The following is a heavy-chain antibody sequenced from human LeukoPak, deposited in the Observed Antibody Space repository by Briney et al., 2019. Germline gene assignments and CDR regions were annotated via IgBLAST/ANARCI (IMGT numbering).Heavy chain of an antibody. D-gene: IGHD6-19*01. CDR1: GFTFSSYA. CDR3: ARVLRGIAVAGPPIL. Sequence: GGSLRLSCAASGFTFSSYAMHWVRQAPGKGLEWVAVISYDGSNKYYADSVKGRFTISRDNSKNTLYLQMNSLRAEDTAVYYCARVLRGIAVAGPPILWGQGTTVTVSS. CDR2: ISYDGSNK. J-gene: IGHJ3*01. V-gene: IGHV3-30-3*01.